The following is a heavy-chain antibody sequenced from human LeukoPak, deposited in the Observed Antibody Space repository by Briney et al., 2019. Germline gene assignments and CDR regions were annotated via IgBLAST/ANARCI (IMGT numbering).Heavy chain of an antibody. CDR3: AKVKADSGRFFFDF. J-gene: IGHJ4*02. V-gene: IGHV4-59*03. Sequence: PSETLSLTCIVSGGSISTYYWSWIRQPPGKGLEWIGYIYCTGSTNYNPSLKSRVTISLDTSKNQFSLRLSSVTAADTAVYYCAKVKADSGRFFFDFWGQGTLVTVSS. CDR2: IYCTGST. CDR1: GGSISTYY. D-gene: IGHD1-26*01.